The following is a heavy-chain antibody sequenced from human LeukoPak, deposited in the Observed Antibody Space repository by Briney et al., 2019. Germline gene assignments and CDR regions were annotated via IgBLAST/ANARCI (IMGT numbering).Heavy chain of an antibody. CDR3: ARGWDYYDSSGYLSY. CDR2: IYSGGST. D-gene: IGHD3-22*01. V-gene: IGHV3-53*01. Sequence: GGSLRLSCAASGFTVSSDYMSWVRQAPGKGLEWVSVIYSGGSTYYADSVKGRFTISRDNSKNTLYLQMNSLRAEDTAVYYCARGWDYYDSSGYLSYWGQGTLVTVSS. CDR1: GFTVSSDY. J-gene: IGHJ4*02.